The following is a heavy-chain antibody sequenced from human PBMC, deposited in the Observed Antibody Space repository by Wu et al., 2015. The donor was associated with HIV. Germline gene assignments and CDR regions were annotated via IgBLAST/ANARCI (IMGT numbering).Heavy chain of an antibody. J-gene: IGHJ2*01. CDR2: MNPYNGYK. Sequence: AQLVQSGPETKRPGASVKVSCKASYMLTSYPIGWVRQAPGQRLEWMGWMNPYNGYKKPAQRFQDRITMSTNNSAHTAYMELRSLTSDDTAIYFCARVQFDPDYYTYFDLWGQGTLVTVSS. CDR3: ARVQFDPDYYTYFDL. D-gene: IGHD4/OR15-4a*01. V-gene: IGHV1-18*01. CDR1: YMLTSYP.